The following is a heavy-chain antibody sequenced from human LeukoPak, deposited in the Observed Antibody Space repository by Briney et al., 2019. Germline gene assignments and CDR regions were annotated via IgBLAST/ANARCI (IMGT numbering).Heavy chain of an antibody. CDR3: ARVPPYSSGKGGFDY. D-gene: IGHD6-19*01. CDR1: GGSFSNYY. J-gene: IGHJ4*02. V-gene: IGHV4-59*01. CDR2: IYYSGNT. Sequence: SETLSLTCTVSGGSFSNYYWSWIRQPPGEGLECIGDIYYSGNTYYNPSLKSRVTISVDTSKNQFSLKLSSVTAADTAVYYCARVPPYSSGKGGFDYWGQGTLVTVSS.